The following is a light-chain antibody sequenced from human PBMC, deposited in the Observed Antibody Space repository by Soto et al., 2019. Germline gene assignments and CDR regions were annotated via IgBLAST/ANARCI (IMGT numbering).Light chain of an antibody. V-gene: IGLV2-14*01. CDR2: DVS. CDR1: SRDVGCYNY. CDR3: SSYTSSSTLYV. Sequence: SLLPQPATMLEPPGQSITKSCTGASRDVGCYNYVSWYQQHSGKAPKLMIYDVSNRPSGVSNRFSGSKSRNTASLTISGLQAEDEADYYCSSYTSSSTLYVFGTGTKVTVL. J-gene: IGLJ1*01.